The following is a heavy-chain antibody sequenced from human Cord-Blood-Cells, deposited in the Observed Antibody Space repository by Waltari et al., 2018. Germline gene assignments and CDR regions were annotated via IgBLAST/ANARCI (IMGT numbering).Heavy chain of an antibody. J-gene: IGHJ4*02. D-gene: IGHD1-26*01. CDR3: ARDQTRGSYLY. CDR2: IYHSGST. V-gene: IGHV4-38-2*02. CDR1: GYSISSGYY. Sequence: QVQLQESGPGLVKPSETLSLTCTVSGYSISSGYYCGWIRQPPGKGLEWIGSIYHSGSTYYNPSLKSRVTISVDTSKNQFSLKLSSVTAADTAVYYCARDQTRGSYLYWGQGTLVTVSS.